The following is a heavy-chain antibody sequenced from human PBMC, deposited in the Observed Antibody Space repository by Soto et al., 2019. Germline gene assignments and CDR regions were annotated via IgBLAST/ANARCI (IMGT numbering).Heavy chain of an antibody. CDR1: GGTFSSYS. V-gene: IGHV1-69*01. D-gene: IGHD1-26*01. CDR3: ARDGGRHSGGSDY. CDR2: IIPSFGTA. Sequence: QVQLVQSGAEVKKPGSSVKVSFKASGGTFSSYSINWVRQAPGQGLEWMGEIIPSFGTANYAQKFQGRVTITADESTSTAYMELSSLRSEDTAVYYCARDGGRHSGGSDYWGQGTVVTVSS. J-gene: IGHJ4*02.